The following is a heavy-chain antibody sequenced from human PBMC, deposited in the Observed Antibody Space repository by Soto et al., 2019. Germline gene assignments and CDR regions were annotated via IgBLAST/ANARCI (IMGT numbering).Heavy chain of an antibody. D-gene: IGHD5-12*01. Sequence: EVQLLESGGRLVQPGRSLRLSCAASPVGFSGLGMSWVRQAPGKGLEWVSTIDNSGTRTHYADSVKGRFTISRDTSKYALDLQMDYLRAEDTALYHCVSWLSAHFDYWGRGTLVTVSS. CDR1: PVGFSGLG. V-gene: IGHV3-23*05. CDR3: VSWLSAHFDY. CDR2: IDNSGTRT. J-gene: IGHJ4*02.